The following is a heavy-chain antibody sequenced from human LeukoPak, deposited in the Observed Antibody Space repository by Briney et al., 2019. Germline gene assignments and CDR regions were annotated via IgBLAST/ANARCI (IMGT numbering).Heavy chain of an antibody. CDR2: IKQDGSEK. J-gene: IGHJ3*02. V-gene: IGHV3-7*03. Sequence: PGGSLRLSCAASGFTFSSYWMSWVRQAPGKGLEWVANIKQDGSEKYYVDSVKGRFTISRDNAKNSLYLQMNSLRAEDTALYYCAKGASMNYYDSSGVDDAFDIWGQGTMVTVSS. CDR1: GFTFSSYW. D-gene: IGHD3-22*01. CDR3: AKGASMNYYDSSGVDDAFDI.